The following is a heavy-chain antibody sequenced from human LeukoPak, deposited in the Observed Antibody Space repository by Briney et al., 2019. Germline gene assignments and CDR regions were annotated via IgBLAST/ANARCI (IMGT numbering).Heavy chain of an antibody. Sequence: GGSLRLSCAASGFTVSSNYMSWVRQAPGKGLEWVSVIYSGGSTYYADSVKGRFTISRDNSKNTLYLQINSLRAEDTAVYYCARPQPRPLGAFDIWGQGTMVTVSS. D-gene: IGHD2-2*01. CDR1: GFTVSSNY. CDR3: ARPQPRPLGAFDI. V-gene: IGHV3-66*02. CDR2: IYSGGST. J-gene: IGHJ3*02.